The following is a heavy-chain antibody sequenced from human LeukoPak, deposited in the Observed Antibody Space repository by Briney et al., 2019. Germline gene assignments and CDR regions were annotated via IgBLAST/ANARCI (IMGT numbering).Heavy chain of an antibody. CDR3: ARDRSSWYYFDY. V-gene: IGHV4-4*07. J-gene: IGHJ4*02. Sequence: SETLSLTCTVSGGSISGYYWSWIRQPAGKGLEWIGRIYTSGSTNYNPSLTSRVTMSVDTSKNQFSLKLSSVTAADTAVYYCARDRSSWYYFDYWGQGTLVTVSS. D-gene: IGHD6-13*01. CDR2: IYTSGST. CDR1: GGSISGYY.